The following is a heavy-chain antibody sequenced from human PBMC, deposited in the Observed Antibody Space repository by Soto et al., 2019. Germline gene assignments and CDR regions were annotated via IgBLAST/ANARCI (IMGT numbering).Heavy chain of an antibody. CDR2: INHSGST. J-gene: IGHJ4*02. Sequence: SETLSLTCADYGGSFSGYYWSWIRQPPGKGLEWIGEINHSGSTNYNPSLKSRVTISVDTSKNQFSLKLSSVTAADTAVYYCARVGFWSGYLDYWGQGTLVTVSS. CDR1: GGSFSGYY. D-gene: IGHD3-3*01. V-gene: IGHV4-34*01. CDR3: ARVGFWSGYLDY.